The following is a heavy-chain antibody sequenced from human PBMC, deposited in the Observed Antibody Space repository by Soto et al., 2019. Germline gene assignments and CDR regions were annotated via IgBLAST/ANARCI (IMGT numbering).Heavy chain of an antibody. J-gene: IGHJ4*02. CDR1: GGSFSGDY. CDR3: ARGKLSEDVCGSYRYHFDY. Sequence: PSETLSLTCAVYGGSFSGDYWSWIRQPPGKGLEWIGEINHSGSTNYNPSLKSRVTISVDTSKNQFSLKLSSVTAADTAVYYCARGKLSEDVCGSYRYHFDYCGQGTVVTVAS. V-gene: IGHV4-34*01. CDR2: INHSGST. D-gene: IGHD3-16*02.